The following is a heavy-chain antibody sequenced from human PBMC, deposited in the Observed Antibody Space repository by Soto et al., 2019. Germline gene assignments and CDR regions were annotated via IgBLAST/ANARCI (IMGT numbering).Heavy chain of an antibody. J-gene: IGHJ4*02. CDR2: INGGGNYI. CDR3: GREEGKVGANSAFDY. V-gene: IGHV3-21*01. D-gene: IGHD1-26*01. CDR1: GFTFSTYT. Sequence: PGGSLRLSCASSGFTFSTYTMNWVRQAPGKGLEWVSSINGGGNYIYYAESVKGRFTISRDNAKNSLYLQMDRLRAEDTALYYCGREEGKVGANSAFDYWGLGALVTVSS.